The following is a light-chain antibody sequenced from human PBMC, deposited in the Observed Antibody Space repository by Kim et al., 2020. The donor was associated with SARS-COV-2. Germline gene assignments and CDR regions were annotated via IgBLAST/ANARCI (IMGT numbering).Light chain of an antibody. CDR3: SSYTSSSTVV. V-gene: IGLV2-14*04. CDR1: SSDVVGYNY. CDR2: DVS. Sequence: GQSSTISCTGTSSDVVGYNYVSWYQQHPGKAPKLMIYDVSKRPSGVSNRFSGSKSGNTASLTISGLQAEDEADYYCSSYTSSSTVVFCGGTQLTVL. J-gene: IGLJ3*02.